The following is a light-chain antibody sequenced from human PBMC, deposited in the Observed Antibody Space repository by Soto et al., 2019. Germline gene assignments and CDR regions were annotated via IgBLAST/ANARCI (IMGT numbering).Light chain of an antibody. CDR2: GAS. Sequence: EMVLKQSPATLSLSPGERATLSCRASQSVSSNLAWYQQKPGQAPRLLIYGASTRATGIPARFSGSGSGTEFTLIISSLQSEDSAVYYCQQYNSWLWTFGQGTKVDIK. J-gene: IGKJ1*01. V-gene: IGKV3-15*01. CDR1: QSVSSN. CDR3: QQYNSWLWT.